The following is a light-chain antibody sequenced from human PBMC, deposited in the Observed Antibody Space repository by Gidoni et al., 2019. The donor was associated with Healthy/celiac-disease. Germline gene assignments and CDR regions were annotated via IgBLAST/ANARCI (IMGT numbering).Light chain of an antibody. V-gene: IGKV3-15*01. Sequence: ELVMTQSPAILSVSPGERATLSCRASQSVSSNLAWYQQKPGQAPRLLIYGASTRATGIPARFSGSGSGTEFTLTISSLQSEDFAVYYCQAGITFGPGTKVDIK. CDR3: QAGIT. CDR2: GAS. CDR1: QSVSSN. J-gene: IGKJ3*01.